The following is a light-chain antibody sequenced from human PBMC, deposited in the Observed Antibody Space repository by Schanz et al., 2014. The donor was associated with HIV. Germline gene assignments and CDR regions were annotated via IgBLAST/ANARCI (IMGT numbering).Light chain of an antibody. Sequence: DIQMTQSPSAVSASVGDRVTITCRASQDINNHLVWFQQKPGKVPKRLMYAASSLQSGVPSRFGGSGSGTEFTLTISSLQPEDFGTYYCQQSDYFPLTFGGGTKVEIK. J-gene: IGKJ4*01. CDR2: AAS. V-gene: IGKV1-17*03. CDR3: QQSDYFPLT. CDR1: QDINNH.